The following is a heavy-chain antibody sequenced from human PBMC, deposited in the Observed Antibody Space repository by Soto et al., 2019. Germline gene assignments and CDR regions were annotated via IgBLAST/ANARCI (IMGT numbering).Heavy chain of an antibody. Sequence: PSETLSLTCTVSGGSISSYYWSWIRQPPGKGQEWIEYIYYSGSTNYNPSLKSRVTISVDTSKNQFSLKLSSVTAADTAVYYCAKDSSPDPGYYYDSSGYSPFGYWGQGTLVTVSS. CDR3: AKDSSPDPGYYYDSSGYSPFGY. CDR1: GGSISSYY. CDR2: IYYSGST. J-gene: IGHJ4*02. D-gene: IGHD3-22*01. V-gene: IGHV4-59*01.